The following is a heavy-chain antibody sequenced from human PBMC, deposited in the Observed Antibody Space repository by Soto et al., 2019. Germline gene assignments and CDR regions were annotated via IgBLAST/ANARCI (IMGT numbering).Heavy chain of an antibody. V-gene: IGHV3-23*01. CDR3: ARRGSGSYYAY. J-gene: IGHJ4*02. D-gene: IGHD1-26*01. Sequence: EVQLLESGGGLVQPRGSLRLSCAASGFTFSSYAMRWVRQAPVRGLEWVSAISGSGDSTYYADSVKGRFTISRDDSKNALYLQLNSLTAEGRVVYYCARRGSGSYYAYWGQGTLVTVSS. CDR2: ISGSGDST. CDR1: GFTFSSYA.